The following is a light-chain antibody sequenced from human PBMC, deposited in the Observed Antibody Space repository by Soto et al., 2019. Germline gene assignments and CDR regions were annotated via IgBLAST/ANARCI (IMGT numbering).Light chain of an antibody. CDR2: GAS. V-gene: IGKV3-20*01. CDR1: QSVSSNN. Sequence: EIVLTQSPGTLSLSPGERATLSCRASQSVSSNNLAWYQQRPGQAPRVVTYGASTRATGIPERFSGSGSGTDFTLTISILEPEDFAVYSCQQYGRSPFTFGPGTKVDIK. CDR3: QQYGRSPFT. J-gene: IGKJ3*01.